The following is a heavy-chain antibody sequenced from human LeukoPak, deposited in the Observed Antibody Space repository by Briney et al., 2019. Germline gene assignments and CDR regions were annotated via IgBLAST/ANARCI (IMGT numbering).Heavy chain of an antibody. J-gene: IGHJ5*02. D-gene: IGHD2-2*01. CDR1: GFTFSSYW. CDR2: INSDGSST. Sequence: GGSPRLSCAASGFTFSSYWMHWVRHAPGKGLVWVSRINSDGSSTSYADSVKGRFTISRDNAKNTLYLQMNSLRAEDTAVYYCARDPNYANILLAHISHTGSAQFDPWGQGTLVTVSS. V-gene: IGHV3-74*01. CDR3: ARDPNYANILLAHISHTGSAQFDP.